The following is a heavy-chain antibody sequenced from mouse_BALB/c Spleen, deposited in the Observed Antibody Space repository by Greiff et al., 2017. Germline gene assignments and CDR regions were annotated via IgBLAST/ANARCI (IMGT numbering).Heavy chain of an antibody. V-gene: IGHV1-18*01. CDR3: TRGITTADFDY. CDR1: GYTFTDYN. Sequence: VQLQQSGPELVKPGASVKIPCKASGYTFTDYNMDWVKQSHGKSLEWIGDINPNNGGTAYNQKFKGKATLTADKSSSTAYMELRSLTSEDSAVYYCTRGITTADFDYWGQGTTLTVSS. D-gene: IGHD1-2*01. J-gene: IGHJ2*01. CDR2: INPNNGGT.